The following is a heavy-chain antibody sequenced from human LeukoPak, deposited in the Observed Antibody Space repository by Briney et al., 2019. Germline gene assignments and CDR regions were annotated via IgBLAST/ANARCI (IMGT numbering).Heavy chain of an antibody. V-gene: IGHV3-30-3*01. CDR2: ISYDGSNK. CDR1: GFTFSSYA. Sequence: GRSLRLSCAASGFTFSSYAMHWVRQAPGKGLEWVAVISYDGSNKYYADSVKGRFTISRDNSKNTLYLQMNSLRAEDTAVYYCARGIWVAFRGQGALVTVSS. D-gene: IGHD2-15*01. CDR3: ARGIWVAF. J-gene: IGHJ4*02.